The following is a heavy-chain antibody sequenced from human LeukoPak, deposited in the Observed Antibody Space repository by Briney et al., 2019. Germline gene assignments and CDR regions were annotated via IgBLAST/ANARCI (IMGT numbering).Heavy chain of an antibody. D-gene: IGHD6-19*01. CDR1: GGTFSSYA. CDR2: IIPIFGTA. J-gene: IGHJ3*02. Sequence: GSSVKVSCKASGGTFSSYAISWVRQAPGQGLEWMGGIIPIFGTANYAQKFQGRVTITADESTSTAYMELSSLRSEDTAVYYCARDLDSSGWYSSGAFDIWGQGTMVTVSS. CDR3: ARDLDSSGWYSSGAFDI. V-gene: IGHV1-69*01.